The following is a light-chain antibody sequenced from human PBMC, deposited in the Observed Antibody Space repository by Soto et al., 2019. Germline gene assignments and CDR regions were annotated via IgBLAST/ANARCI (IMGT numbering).Light chain of an antibody. J-gene: IGKJ4*01. V-gene: IGKV3-15*01. Sequence: EIVMTQSPATLSVSPGERATLSCRASQSITSDLAWYQQNPGQAPRLLIHGASTRATGVPARFSGSGSGTEFTLTISSLQSEDFAVYYCQQYNDWPLLTFGGGTKVDIK. CDR2: GAS. CDR1: QSITSD. CDR3: QQYNDWPLLT.